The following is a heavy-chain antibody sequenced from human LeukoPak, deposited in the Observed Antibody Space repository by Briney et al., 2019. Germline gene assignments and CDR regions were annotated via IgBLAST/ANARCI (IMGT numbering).Heavy chain of an antibody. D-gene: IGHD2-8*02. CDR2: IYTSGST. CDR3: ARVSGGGQYYFDY. V-gene: IGHV4-4*07. J-gene: IGHJ4*02. Sequence: SETLSLTCTVSGGSISSYYWSWIRQPAGKGLEWIGRIYTSGSTNYNPSLKSRVTISVDRSKNQFSLKVTSVTAADTAVYYCARVSGGGQYYFDYWGQGTPVTVSS. CDR1: GGSISSYY.